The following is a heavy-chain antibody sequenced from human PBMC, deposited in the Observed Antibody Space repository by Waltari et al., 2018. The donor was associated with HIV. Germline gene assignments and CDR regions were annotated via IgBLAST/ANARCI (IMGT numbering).Heavy chain of an antibody. V-gene: IGHV3-7*01. D-gene: IGHD1-26*01. CDR2: IKQDGSEK. CDR3: AKYSGSYWGAHNWFDP. CDR1: VLPFSISS. Sequence: EVQLVESVGGLVQPGGSLSLSCAASVLPFSISSRRWLRQAPGKGREWVANIKQDGSEKHYADSVRGRFTISRDNTKNSLYLQMNSLRAGDTAVYYCAKYSGSYWGAHNWFDPWGQGTLVTVSS. J-gene: IGHJ5*02.